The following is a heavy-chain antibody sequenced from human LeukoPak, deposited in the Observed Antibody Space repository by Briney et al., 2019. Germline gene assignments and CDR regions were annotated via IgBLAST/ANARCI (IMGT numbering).Heavy chain of an antibody. CDR2: ISYDGSNK. D-gene: IGHD3-9*01. Sequence: LSGGSLRLSCAASGFTFSSYGMHWVRQAPGKGLEWVAVISYDGSNKYYADSVKGRFTISRDNSKNTLYLQMNSLRAEDTAVYYCAKSLRYFHWLLRDAFDIWGQGTMVTVSS. CDR3: AKSLRYFHWLLRDAFDI. V-gene: IGHV3-30*18. J-gene: IGHJ3*02. CDR1: GFTFSSYG.